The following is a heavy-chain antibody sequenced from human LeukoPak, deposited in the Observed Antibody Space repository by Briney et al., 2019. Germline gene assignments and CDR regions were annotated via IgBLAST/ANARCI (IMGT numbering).Heavy chain of an antibody. V-gene: IGHV4-34*01. Sequence: KTSETLSLTCAVYGGSFSGYYWSWIRQPPGKGLEWIGEINHSGSTNYNPSLKSRVTISVDTSKSQFSLKLSSVPAADTAVYYCAGGRRFPRSNQRGIVVVPAAMERYYYGMDVWGQGTTVTVSS. J-gene: IGHJ6*01. D-gene: IGHD2-2*01. CDR1: GGSFSGYY. CDR3: AGGRRFPRSNQRGIVVVPAAMERYYYGMDV. CDR2: INHSGST.